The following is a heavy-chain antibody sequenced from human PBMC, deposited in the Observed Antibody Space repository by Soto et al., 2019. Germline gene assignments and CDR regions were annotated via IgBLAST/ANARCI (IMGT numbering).Heavy chain of an antibody. CDR3: ARGSGPMIEWH. J-gene: IGHJ4*02. CDR1: GYTFTSYA. D-gene: IGHD3-22*01. CDR2: INAGNGNT. V-gene: IGHV1-3*05. Sequence: QVQLVQSGAEEKKPGASVKVSCKASGYTFTSYAMHWVRQAPGQRLEWMGWINAGNGNTKYSQKFQGRVTITRDTSASAAYMGLSSLRSEDTAVYYCARGSGPMIEWHWGQGTLVTVSP.